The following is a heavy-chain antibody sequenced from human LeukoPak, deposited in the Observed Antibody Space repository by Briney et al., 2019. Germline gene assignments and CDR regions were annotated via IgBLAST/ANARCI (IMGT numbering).Heavy chain of an antibody. V-gene: IGHV5-51*01. CDR1: GYSFTSYW. CDR3: ARLKKYSSSSFPYYFDY. D-gene: IGHD6-6*01. Sequence: GESLKISCKGSGYSFTSYWIGWVRQMPGKGLEWMGIIYPGDSDTRYSPSFQGQVTISADKSISTAYQQWSSLKASDTAMYYCARLKKYSSSSFPYYFDYWGQGTLVTVSS. J-gene: IGHJ4*02. CDR2: IYPGDSDT.